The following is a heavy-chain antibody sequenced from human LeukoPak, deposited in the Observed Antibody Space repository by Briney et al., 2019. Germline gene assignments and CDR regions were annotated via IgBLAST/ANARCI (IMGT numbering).Heavy chain of an antibody. CDR2: IKQDGREK. CDR1: GFTFSNYW. CDR3: ARDRGMATPSGAFDI. V-gene: IGHV3-7*01. J-gene: IGHJ3*02. Sequence: GGSLRLSCAASGFTFSNYWMNWVRQAPGKGLEWVANIKQDGREKYYVDSVKGRFTISRDNAKNSLYLQMNSLRAEDTAVYYCARDRGMATPSGAFDIWGQGTMVTVSS. D-gene: IGHD5-24*01.